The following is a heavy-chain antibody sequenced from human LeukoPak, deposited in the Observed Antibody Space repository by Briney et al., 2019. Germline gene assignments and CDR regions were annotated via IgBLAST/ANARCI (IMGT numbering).Heavy chain of an antibody. J-gene: IGHJ6*03. D-gene: IGHD3-22*01. CDR1: GYIFTGYF. V-gene: IGHV1-2*02. Sequence: ASVKVSCKASGYIFTGYFMHWVRQAPGQGLEWMGWINPNSGGTNYAQKFQGRVTMTRDTSISTAYMELSRLRSDDTAVYYCARVPYYYDSSGYFAGVGYMDVWGKGTTVTVSS. CDR3: ARVPYYYDSSGYFAGVGYMDV. CDR2: INPNSGGT.